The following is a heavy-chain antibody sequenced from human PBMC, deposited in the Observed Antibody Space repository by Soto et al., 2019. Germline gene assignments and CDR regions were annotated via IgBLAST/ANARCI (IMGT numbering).Heavy chain of an antibody. CDR1: GYTFTSYA. Sequence: ASVKVSCKASGYTFTSYAMHWVRQAPGQRLEWMGWINAGNGNTKYSQKFQGRVTLTRDTSAGTAYLELSSLRSEEPAVYYCSKDWPQMHYGGQGPQATV. CDR3: SKDWPQMHY. V-gene: IGHV1-3*01. J-gene: IGHJ4*02. CDR2: INAGNGNT.